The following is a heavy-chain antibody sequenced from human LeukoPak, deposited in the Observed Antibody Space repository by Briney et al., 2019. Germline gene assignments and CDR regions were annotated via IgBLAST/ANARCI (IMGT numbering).Heavy chain of an antibody. D-gene: IGHD5-12*01. J-gene: IGHJ4*02. CDR1: GFTFSTYA. V-gene: IGHV3-23*01. Sequence: PGGSLRLSCAASGFTFSTYAMSWVRQAPGRGLEGVSTFSGTSSNTYYSDSVRGRFTISRDNSKNTLHLQMNYLRVEDTAVYYCAKGSIVATTDFDYWGQGTLVTVSS. CDR3: AKGSIVATTDFDY. CDR2: FSGTSSNT.